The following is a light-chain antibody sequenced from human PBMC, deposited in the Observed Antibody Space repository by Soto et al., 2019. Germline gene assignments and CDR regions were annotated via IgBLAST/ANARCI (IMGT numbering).Light chain of an antibody. CDR2: DVI. Sequence: HSVLTQPASGSGSPGQSITISCATASSDDGGYNRVSWYQQHPGKAPKLLIYDVINRPSGVSHRFSGSKSGNTASLTISGLQAEDEADYYCSSYSSTRTLYVFGTGTKVTVL. CDR3: SSYSSTRTLYV. J-gene: IGLJ1*01. CDR1: SSDDGGYNR. V-gene: IGLV2-14*01.